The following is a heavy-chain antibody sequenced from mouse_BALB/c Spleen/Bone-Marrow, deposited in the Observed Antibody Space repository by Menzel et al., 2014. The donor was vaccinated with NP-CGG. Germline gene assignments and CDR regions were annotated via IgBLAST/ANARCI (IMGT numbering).Heavy chain of an antibody. CDR2: INPSNGGT. V-gene: IGHV1S81*02. D-gene: IGHD2-12*01. Sequence: VQLQQSGAELVKPGASVKLSCKASGYTFTSYYMCWVKQRPGQGLEWIGEINPSNGGTNFNEKFKSKATPTVDKSSSTAYMSLSSLTSEDSAVYYCTRSRRAMDHWGQGTSVTVSS. CDR3: TRSRRAMDH. J-gene: IGHJ4*01. CDR1: GYTFTSYY.